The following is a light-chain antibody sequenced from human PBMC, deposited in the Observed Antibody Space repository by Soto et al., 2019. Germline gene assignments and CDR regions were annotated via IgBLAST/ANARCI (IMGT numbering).Light chain of an antibody. V-gene: IGKV1-5*01. J-gene: IGKJ1*01. CDR3: HQYNVYSRT. Sequence: DIPMTQSPSTLSASVGDRVTITCRASQYIGRWLAWYQQKPEKAPKLLIHDASSLQGGVPSRFSGSGYGTEFTLTISSLQPDDFATYYCHQYNVYSRTFGQGTKVEIK. CDR2: DAS. CDR1: QYIGRW.